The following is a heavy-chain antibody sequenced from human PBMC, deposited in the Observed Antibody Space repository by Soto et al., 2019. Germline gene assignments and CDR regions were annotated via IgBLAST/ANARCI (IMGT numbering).Heavy chain of an antibody. CDR3: AKSRGGSSWYEGDS. V-gene: IGHV3-30*18. CDR1: GFTFSSYG. J-gene: IGHJ4*02. CDR2: ISYAGDYQ. Sequence: GGSLRLSCAASGFTFSSYGMHWVRQAPGKGLEWVAVISYAGDYQYYADSVKGRFTISRDNSKNTLYLQMNTLRHEDTAVYFCAKSRGGSSWYEGDSWGQGTLVTVSS. D-gene: IGHD6-13*01.